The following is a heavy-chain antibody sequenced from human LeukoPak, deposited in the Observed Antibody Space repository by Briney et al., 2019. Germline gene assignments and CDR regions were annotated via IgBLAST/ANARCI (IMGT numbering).Heavy chain of an antibody. CDR2: ISARGGNT. CDR1: GFTFSSYD. D-gene: IGHD4-17*01. J-gene: IGHJ4*02. CDR3: ARLVGDYGDYGGGVDY. Sequence: PGGSLRLSCAASGFTFSSYDMSWVRQAPGKGLEWVSGISARGGNTYYADSVKGRFTISRDNAKNSLYLQMNSLRAEDTAVYYCARLVGDYGDYGGGVDYWGQGTLVTVSS. V-gene: IGHV3-23*01.